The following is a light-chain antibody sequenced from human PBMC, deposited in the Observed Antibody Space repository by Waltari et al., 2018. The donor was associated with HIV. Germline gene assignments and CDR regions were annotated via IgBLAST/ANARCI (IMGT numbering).Light chain of an antibody. CDR2: EGT. V-gene: IGLV2-23*01. Sequence: QSALTQPASVSGSPGQSITISCTGSSTNIGTYNLVSWYQQFPGKAPKIIIYEGTKRPSGVSDHFSGSKSGNTASLTISRLQAEDEADYFCCSYAGGSTWVFGGGTRVTVL. J-gene: IGLJ3*02. CDR1: STNIGTYNL. CDR3: CSYAGGSTWV.